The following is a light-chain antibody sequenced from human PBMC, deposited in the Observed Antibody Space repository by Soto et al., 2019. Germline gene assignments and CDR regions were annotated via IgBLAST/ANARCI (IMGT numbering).Light chain of an antibody. Sequence: IRLTQSPSSFSASPGERATLSCRASQGISSYLVWCQQKPGNAPTLLIYAASTRQSGVPSRFSGSGSGTDFTLTISCLQSEDFATYYCQQYYSSPFTFGPGTKVEIK. J-gene: IGKJ3*01. CDR3: QQYYSSPFT. CDR2: AAS. CDR1: QGISSY. V-gene: IGKV1-8*01.